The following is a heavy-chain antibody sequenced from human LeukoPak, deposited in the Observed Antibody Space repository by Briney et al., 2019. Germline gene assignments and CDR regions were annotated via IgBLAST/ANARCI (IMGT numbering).Heavy chain of an antibody. Sequence: SETLSLTCTVSGGSISSYYWSWIRQPAGKGLEWIGRIYTSGSTNYNPSLKSRVTMSVDTSKNQFSLKLSSVTAADTAVYYCARGLIAAAGTTYYCDYWGQGTLVTVSS. CDR1: GGSISSYY. CDR3: ARGLIAAAGTTYYCDY. CDR2: IYTSGST. J-gene: IGHJ4*02. D-gene: IGHD6-13*01. V-gene: IGHV4-4*07.